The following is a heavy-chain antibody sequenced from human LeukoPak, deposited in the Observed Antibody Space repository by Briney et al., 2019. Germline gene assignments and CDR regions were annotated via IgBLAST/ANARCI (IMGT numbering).Heavy chain of an antibody. V-gene: IGHV1-69*10. J-gene: IGHJ5*01. D-gene: IGHD2-21*02. CDR2: VIPILDIT. CDR3: AVLSDGAYCGGDCFYLDS. Sequence: SVKVSCKASGGTFNSHAMNWVRQAPGQGLEWMGGVIPILDITNYAQKFQGRLTITADKSTGTGYMELSSLRSEDSAVYYCAVLSDGAYCGGDCFYLDSWGQGTLVAVSS. CDR1: GGTFNSHA.